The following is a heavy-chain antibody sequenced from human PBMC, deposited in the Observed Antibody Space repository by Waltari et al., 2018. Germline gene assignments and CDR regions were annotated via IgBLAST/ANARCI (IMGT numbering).Heavy chain of an antibody. Sequence: EVRLLESGGGLVLPGGSLRLSCAGSGFSFSSYAMAWVRQSPGKGLEWVSAVSESGTTYYAESVKGRFTISRDNSKKTVYLRMNSLRAEDTAFYYCAKTFDYVWGSFRLADYWGQGTLVTVSS. J-gene: IGHJ4*02. V-gene: IGHV3-23*01. CDR2: VSESGTT. CDR1: GFSFSSYA. D-gene: IGHD3-16*02. CDR3: AKTFDYVWGSFRLADY.